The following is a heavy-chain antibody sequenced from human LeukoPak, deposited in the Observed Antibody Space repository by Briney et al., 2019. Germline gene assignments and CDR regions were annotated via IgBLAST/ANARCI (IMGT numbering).Heavy chain of an antibody. V-gene: IGHV3-11*04. CDR3: GGEPYGTSSDRLDY. D-gene: IGHD6-6*01. Sequence: GGSLRLSCAASGFTFTDYYLSWIRQAPGKGLGWVAYISSTGSLMYYAHSVKGRFTISRDNAQNLVYLQMNSLRAEDTAVYYCGGEPYGTSSDRLDYWGQGTLVTVSS. CDR1: GFTFTDYY. J-gene: IGHJ4*02. CDR2: ISSTGSLM.